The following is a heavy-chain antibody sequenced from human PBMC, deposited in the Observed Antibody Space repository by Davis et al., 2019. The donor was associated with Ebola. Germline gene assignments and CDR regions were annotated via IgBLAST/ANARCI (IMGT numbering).Heavy chain of an antibody. V-gene: IGHV4-30-4*01. J-gene: IGHJ4*02. CDR3: ARGTMVRGVVDY. CDR1: GGSISSGDYY. CDR2: IYYSGST. Sequence: PSETLSLTCTVSGGSISSGDYYWIWIRQPPGKGLEWIGYIYYSGSTYYNPSLKSRVTISVDTSKNQFSLKLSSVTAADTAVYYWARGTMVRGVVDYWGQGTLVTVSS. D-gene: IGHD3-10*01.